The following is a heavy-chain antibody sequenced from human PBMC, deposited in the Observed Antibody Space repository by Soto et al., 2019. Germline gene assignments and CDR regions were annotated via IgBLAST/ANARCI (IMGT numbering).Heavy chain of an antibody. CDR3: ARDPDYGDYGTSPADDY. Sequence: QVQLVQSGAEEKKPGASVKVSCKASGYTFTSYAMHWVRQAPGQRLEWMGWINAGNGNTKYSQKFQGRVTITXDXSXSXXYMELSSLRSEDTAVYYCARDPDYGDYGTSPADDYWGQGTLVTVSS. J-gene: IGHJ4*02. CDR2: INAGNGNT. CDR1: GYTFTSYA. D-gene: IGHD4-17*01. V-gene: IGHV1-3*05.